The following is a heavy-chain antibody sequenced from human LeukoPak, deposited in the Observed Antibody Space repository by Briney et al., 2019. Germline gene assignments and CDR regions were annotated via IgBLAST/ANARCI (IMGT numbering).Heavy chain of an antibody. Sequence: ASVKVSCKASGYTFTSYDINWVRQATGQGLEWMGWMNPNSGNTGYAQKFQGRVTMTRNTSISTAYMELSSLRSEDTAVYYCARVTGYYDFWSGYYNYYYYMDVWGKGPTVTVSS. V-gene: IGHV1-8*01. CDR3: ARVTGYYDFWSGYYNYYYYMDV. CDR1: GYTFTSYD. CDR2: MNPNSGNT. J-gene: IGHJ6*03. D-gene: IGHD3-3*01.